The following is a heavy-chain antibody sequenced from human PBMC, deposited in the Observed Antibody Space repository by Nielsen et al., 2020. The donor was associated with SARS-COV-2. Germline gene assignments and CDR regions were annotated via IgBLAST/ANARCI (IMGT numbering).Heavy chain of an antibody. CDR3: AREYYYDSSGYPDY. D-gene: IGHD3-22*01. J-gene: IGHJ4*02. V-gene: IGHV3-23*01. CDR1: GFTFSSYA. CDR2: ISGSGGST. Sequence: GESLKISCAASGFTFSSYAMSWVRQAPGKGLEWVSAISGSGGSTYYADSVKGRFTISRDNSKNTLYLQMNSLRAEDTAVYYCAREYYYDSSGYPDYWGQGTLVTVSS.